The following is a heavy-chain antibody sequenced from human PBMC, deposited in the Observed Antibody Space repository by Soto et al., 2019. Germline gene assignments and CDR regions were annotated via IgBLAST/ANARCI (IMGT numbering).Heavy chain of an antibody. CDR1: GFTFSNAW. CDR3: AVNDYLDY. Sequence: PGGSLRLSCSASGFTFSNAWMIWVRQAPGKGLEWVGRIKRISDGGTTDYAAPVKGRFTISRDDSANTLYLQMNSLKTEDTAVYFCAVNDYLDYWGQGXLVTVYS. J-gene: IGHJ4*02. CDR2: IKRISDGGTT. V-gene: IGHV3-15*01.